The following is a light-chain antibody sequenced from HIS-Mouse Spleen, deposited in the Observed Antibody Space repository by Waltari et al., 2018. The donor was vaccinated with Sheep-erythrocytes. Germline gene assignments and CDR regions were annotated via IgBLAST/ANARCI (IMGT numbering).Light chain of an antibody. CDR2: DVS. Sequence: QSALTQPRSVSGSPGQSVTISCTGTSSDVGGSNYVSWYQQHPGKAPKLMIYDVSKRPAGVPDRFSGSKSGNTASLTSSGRQGEDEADYYCCSYAGSYTWVFGGGTKLTVL. J-gene: IGLJ3*02. V-gene: IGLV2-11*01. CDR3: CSYAGSYTWV. CDR1: SSDVGGSNY.